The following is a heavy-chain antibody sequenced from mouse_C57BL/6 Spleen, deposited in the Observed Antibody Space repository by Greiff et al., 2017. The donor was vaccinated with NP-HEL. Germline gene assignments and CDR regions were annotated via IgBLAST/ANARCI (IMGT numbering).Heavy chain of an antibody. Sequence: QVQLKQSGAELVRPGTSVKVSCKASGYAFTNYLIEWVKQRPGQGLEWIGVINPGSGGTNYNEKFKGKATLTADKSSSTAYMQLSSLTSEDSAVYFCARCPRLWYFDVWGTGTTVTVSS. CDR1: GYAFTNYL. J-gene: IGHJ1*03. CDR2: INPGSGGT. V-gene: IGHV1-54*01. CDR3: ARCPRLWYFDV.